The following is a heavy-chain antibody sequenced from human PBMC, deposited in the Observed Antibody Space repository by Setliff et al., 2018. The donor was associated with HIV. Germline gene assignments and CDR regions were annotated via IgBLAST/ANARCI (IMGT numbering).Heavy chain of an antibody. CDR3: ARGLTRGGYYYYFYMDV. D-gene: IGHD7-27*01. V-gene: IGHV4-4*08. Sequence: PSETLSLTCTVSGDSISTYYWNWIRQPPGKGLEWIGYIYTSGSTNYNPSLKSRVTISKDTSKNHFSLKLTSVTAADTAVYYCARGLTRGGYYYYFYMDVWGKGTTVTVSS. J-gene: IGHJ6*03. CDR2: IYTSGST. CDR1: GDSISTYY.